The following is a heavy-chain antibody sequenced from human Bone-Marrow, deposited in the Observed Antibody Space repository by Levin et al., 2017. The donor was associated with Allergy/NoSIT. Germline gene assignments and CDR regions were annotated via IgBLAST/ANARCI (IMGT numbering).Heavy chain of an antibody. J-gene: IGHJ5*02. D-gene: IGHD2-15*01. CDR3: ARATSAPYCSGGSCYPGGWFDP. CDR1: GFTFSSYS. Sequence: GESLKISCAASGFTFSSYSMNWVRQAPGKGLEWVSSISSSSSYIYYADSVKGRFTISRDNAKNSLYLQMNSLRAEDTAVYYCARATSAPYCSGGSCYPGGWFDPWGQGTLVTVSS. CDR2: ISSSSSYI. V-gene: IGHV3-21*01.